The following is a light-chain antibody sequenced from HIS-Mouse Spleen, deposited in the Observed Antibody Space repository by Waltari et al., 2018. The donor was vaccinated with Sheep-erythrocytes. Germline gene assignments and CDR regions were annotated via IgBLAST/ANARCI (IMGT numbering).Light chain of an antibody. J-gene: IGKJ3*01. CDR3: QQLNSYPPFT. CDR1: PGISSY. Sequence: IQLTQSQSFLSASVGDRVSITCRASPGISSYLAWYQQKPGKAPKLLIYAASTLQSGVPSRYSGSGSGTEVTLTISSLQPEDFATYYGQQLNSYPPFTFGPGTKVDIK. CDR2: AAS. V-gene: IGKV1-9*01.